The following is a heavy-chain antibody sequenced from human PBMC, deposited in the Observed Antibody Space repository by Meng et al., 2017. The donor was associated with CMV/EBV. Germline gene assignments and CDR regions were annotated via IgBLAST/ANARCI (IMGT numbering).Heavy chain of an antibody. Sequence: ESLKISCTASGFTFGDYAMSWIRQPTGKGLEWIGEINHSGSTNYNPSLKSRVTISVDTSKNQFSLKLSSVTAADTAVYYCARVGGGCSSTSCSPIDYWGQGTLVTVSS. D-gene: IGHD2-2*01. V-gene: IGHV4-34*01. CDR1: GFTFGDYA. CDR3: ARVGGGCSSTSCSPIDY. J-gene: IGHJ4*02. CDR2: INHSGST.